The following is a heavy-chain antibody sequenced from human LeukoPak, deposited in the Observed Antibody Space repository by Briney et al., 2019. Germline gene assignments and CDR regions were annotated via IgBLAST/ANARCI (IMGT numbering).Heavy chain of an antibody. V-gene: IGHV3-30*18. D-gene: IGHD6-13*01. J-gene: IGHJ4*02. CDR1: GFLVGSNG. Sequence: GRSLRLSCTASGFLVGSNGMHWVRQAPGEVLGWVAVLPSDGSNEYYADSVKGRFTISRDNSKNPLFLQMNSLRADDTAVYYCAKDRSSSWSFDYWGQGTLVTVSS. CDR2: LPSDGSNE. CDR3: AKDRSSSWSFDY.